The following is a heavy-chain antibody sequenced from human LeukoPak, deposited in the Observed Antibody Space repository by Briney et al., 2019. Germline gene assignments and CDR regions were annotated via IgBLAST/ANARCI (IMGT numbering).Heavy chain of an antibody. V-gene: IGHV4-39*01. D-gene: IGHD1-26*01. J-gene: IGHJ6*03. Sequence: SETLSLTCTVSGGSISSSSYYWGWIRQPPGKGLEWIGSIYYSGSTYYNPSLKSRVTISADTSKNQFSLKLSSVTAADTAVYYCATRSELYSYYYMDVWGKGTTVTISS. CDR2: IYYSGST. CDR3: ATRSELYSYYYMDV. CDR1: GGSISSSSYY.